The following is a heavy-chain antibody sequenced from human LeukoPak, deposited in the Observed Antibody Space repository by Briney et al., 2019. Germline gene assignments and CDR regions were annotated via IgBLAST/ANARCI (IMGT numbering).Heavy chain of an antibody. D-gene: IGHD3-3*01. V-gene: IGHV1-2*02. J-gene: IGHJ4*02. CDR1: GYTLTAYY. Sequence: ASVKVPCKASGYTLTAYYIHWGRQPPGQGLEWMGWINPNSGGTNYAQKFQGRVTMTRDTSISTAYMELSRLRSDDTAVYYCARGDFVLLDWGQGTLVTVSS. CDR2: INPNSGGT. CDR3: ARGDFVLLD.